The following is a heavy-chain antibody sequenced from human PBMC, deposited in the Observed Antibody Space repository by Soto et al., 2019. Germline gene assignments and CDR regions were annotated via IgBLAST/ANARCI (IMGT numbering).Heavy chain of an antibody. CDR1: GFTFSDYS. D-gene: IGHD2-2*03. CDR3: ATVGYCSSTSCQTRYYYYGMDV. V-gene: IGHV3-11*01. CDR2: ISRSGSDI. Sequence: LRLSCAASGFTFSDYSMNWVRQAPGKGLEWVSYISRSGSDIYYADSVKGRFTISRDNAKNSLFLQMNSLRAEDTAVYYCATVGYCSSTSCQTRYYYYGMDVWGQGTTVTVSS. J-gene: IGHJ6*02.